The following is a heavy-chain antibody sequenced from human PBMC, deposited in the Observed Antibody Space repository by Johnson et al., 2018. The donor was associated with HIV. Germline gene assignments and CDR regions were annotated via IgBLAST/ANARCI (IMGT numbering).Heavy chain of an antibody. V-gene: IGHV3-30*03. CDR2: ISYDGSNK. CDR3: AVGIQLWFASEGDAFDI. J-gene: IGHJ3*02. CDR1: GFTFSSYG. Sequence: QVQLVESGGGVVQPGRSLRLSCAASGFTFSSYGMHWVRQAPGKGLEWVAVISYDGSNKYYADSVKGRFTISRDNAKSTLYLLMNYLTPEDTAMYYCAVGIQLWFASEGDAFDIWGQGAMVSVSS. D-gene: IGHD5-18*01.